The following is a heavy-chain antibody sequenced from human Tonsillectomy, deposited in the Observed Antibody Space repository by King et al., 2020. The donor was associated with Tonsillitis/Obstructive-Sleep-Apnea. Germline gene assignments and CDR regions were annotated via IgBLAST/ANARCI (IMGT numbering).Heavy chain of an antibody. D-gene: IGHD6-19*01. V-gene: IGHV3-49*04. CDR1: GFTFGDYA. J-gene: IGHJ6*03. CDR2: IRSEAYGGTT. CDR3: TRDPYPQWLGSYSYYMDV. Sequence: VQLVESGGGLVQPGRSLRLSCTASGFTFGDYAMSWVRQAPVKGLEWVGFIRSEAYGGTTEYAASVAGRFTISRDDSKSIAYLQMNSLKIEDTAVYYCTRDPYPQWLGSYSYYMDVWGKGTTVTVSS.